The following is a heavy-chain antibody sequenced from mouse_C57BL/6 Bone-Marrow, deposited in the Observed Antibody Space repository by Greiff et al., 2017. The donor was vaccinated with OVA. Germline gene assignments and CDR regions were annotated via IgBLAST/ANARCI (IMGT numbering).Heavy chain of an antibody. V-gene: IGHV1-55*01. CDR2: IYPGSGST. Sequence: QVQLQQPGAELVKPGASVKMSCKASGYTFTSYWITWVKLRPGQGLEWIGDIYPGSGSTNYNEKFKSKATLTVDTSSSTAYMQLSSLTSEDSAVYYCARDDGYYLWYFDVWGTGTTVTVSS. CDR1: GYTFTSYW. CDR3: ARDDGYYLWYFDV. D-gene: IGHD2-3*01. J-gene: IGHJ1*03.